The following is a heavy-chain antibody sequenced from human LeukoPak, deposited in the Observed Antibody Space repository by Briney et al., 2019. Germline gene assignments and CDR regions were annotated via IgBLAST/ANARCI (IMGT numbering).Heavy chain of an antibody. CDR3: ARDFARYYYGSGSYLPYYYMDV. CDR1: GYTFTSYY. J-gene: IGHJ6*03. CDR2: INPSGGST. D-gene: IGHD3-10*01. Sequence: GASVKVSCKASGYTFTSYYMHWVRQAPGQGLEWMGIINPSGGSTSYAQKFQGRVTMTRDMSTSTVYMELSSLRSEDTAVYCCARDFARYYYGSGSYLPYYYMDVWGKGTTVTVSS. V-gene: IGHV1-46*01.